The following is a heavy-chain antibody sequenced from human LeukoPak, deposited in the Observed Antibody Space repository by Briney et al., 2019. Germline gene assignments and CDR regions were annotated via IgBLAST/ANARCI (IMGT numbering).Heavy chain of an antibody. CDR2: IFYSGST. CDR3: ARGETTVTSSFDP. D-gene: IGHD4-17*01. Sequence: SETLSLTCTVSGGSISSYYWNWIWQSPGKGLEWIGYIFYSGSTNYNPSLKSRVTISVDTSKNQFSLRLSSVTAADTAVYYCARGETTVTSSFDPWGQGTLVTVSS. J-gene: IGHJ5*02. CDR1: GGSISSYY. V-gene: IGHV4-59*01.